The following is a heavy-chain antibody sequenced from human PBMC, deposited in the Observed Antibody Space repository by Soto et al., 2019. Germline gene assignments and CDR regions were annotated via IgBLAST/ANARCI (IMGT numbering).Heavy chain of an antibody. J-gene: IGHJ3*02. Sequence: GGSLRLSCAGSGFTFSEYAITWVRQARGQGLEWVSSVSAFGGHTFYADSVKGRFTVSRDTSNTTVYLHMTRLRAEDTALYLCAKAHYFDGSGYAFDIWGHGTVVTVSS. CDR1: GFTFSEYA. CDR3: AKAHYFDGSGYAFDI. V-gene: IGHV3-23*01. CDR2: VSAFGGHT. D-gene: IGHD6-19*01.